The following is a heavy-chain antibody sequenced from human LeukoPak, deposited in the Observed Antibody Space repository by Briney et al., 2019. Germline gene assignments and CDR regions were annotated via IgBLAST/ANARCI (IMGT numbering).Heavy chain of an antibody. CDR1: GFTFDDYA. Sequence: GGSLRLSCAASGFTFDDYAMHWVRQAPGKGLEWVSLTSGDGGSTYYADSVKGRFTISRDNTKNSLYLQMNSLRAEDTALYYCAKDKSDNYFDYWGQGTLVTVSS. CDR3: AKDKSDNYFDY. J-gene: IGHJ4*02. CDR2: TSGDGGST. V-gene: IGHV3-43*02. D-gene: IGHD3-22*01.